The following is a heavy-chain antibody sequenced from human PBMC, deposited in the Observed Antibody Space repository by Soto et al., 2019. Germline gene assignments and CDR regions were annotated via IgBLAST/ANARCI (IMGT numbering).Heavy chain of an antibody. D-gene: IGHD6-19*01. J-gene: IGHJ4*02. Sequence: QVHLVESGGGVVQPGRSLRLSCAASGFTFSSYAMHWVRRTPGKGLECVALISYDGINKYYADSVKGRFTVSRDNSKSTRYLQRNSLSAEATAVYYCVKDGVSGWSDYFFDDWGQGTLGTVSS. CDR2: ISYDGINK. CDR3: VKDGVSGWSDYFFDD. CDR1: GFTFSSYA. V-gene: IGHV3-30*18.